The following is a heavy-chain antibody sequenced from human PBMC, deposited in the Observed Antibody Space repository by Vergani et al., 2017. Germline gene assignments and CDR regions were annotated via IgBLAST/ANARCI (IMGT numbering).Heavy chain of an antibody. CDR2: ISGSGGST. Sequence: EVQLLESGGGLVQPGGSLRLSCAASGFTFSSYAMSWVRQAPGKGLEWVSAISGSGGSTYYADSVKGRFTISRDNSKNTLYLQMNSLRAEDTAGYDGAKARWGGELVGEWGQGTLVTVSS. CDR1: GFTFSSYA. J-gene: IGHJ4*02. CDR3: AKARWGGELVGE. D-gene: IGHD3-10*01. V-gene: IGHV3-23*01.